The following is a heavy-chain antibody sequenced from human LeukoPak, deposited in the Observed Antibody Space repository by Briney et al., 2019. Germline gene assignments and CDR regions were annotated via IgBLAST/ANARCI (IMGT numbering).Heavy chain of an antibody. CDR3: ARDSSVPAAKGLYYYYGMDV. Sequence: PGGSLRLSCAASGFTFSSYGMHWVRQAPGKGLEWVAVIWYDGSNKYYADSVKGRFTISRDNSKNTLYLQMNSLRAEDTAVYYCARDSSVPAAKGLYYYYGMDVWGQGTTVTVSS. V-gene: IGHV3-33*08. J-gene: IGHJ6*02. D-gene: IGHD2-2*01. CDR2: IWYDGSNK. CDR1: GFTFSSYG.